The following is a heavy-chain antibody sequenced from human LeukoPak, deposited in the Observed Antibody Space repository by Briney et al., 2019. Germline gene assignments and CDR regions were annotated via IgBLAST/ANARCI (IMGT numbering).Heavy chain of an antibody. V-gene: IGHV5-51*01. CDR1: GHTFSIYW. J-gene: IGHJ4*02. D-gene: IGHD3-10*01. CDR3: ARLVGSDRSFDY. CDR2: IYPGDSDI. Sequence: GESLKISCKGSGHTFSIYWIGWVRQMPGKGLEWMGSIYPGDSDIRYSPTFQGQVTISADKSTSTAYLQWSSLKASDTAMYYCARLVGSDRSFDYWGQGTLVTVSS.